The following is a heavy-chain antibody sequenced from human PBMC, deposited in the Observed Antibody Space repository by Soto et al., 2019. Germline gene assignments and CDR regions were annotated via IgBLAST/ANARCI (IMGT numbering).Heavy chain of an antibody. CDR1: DFDFSSYG. CDR3: AHPRGYGVFDAYDI. D-gene: IGHD4-17*01. V-gene: IGHV3-23*01. Sequence: LGGSLRLSCAASDFDFSSYGIHWVRQAPGKGLEWVSALTPSGGETFYADSVKGRFTISRDNSMNALYLQMNSLRIEDTAVYYCAHPRGYGVFDAYDIWGQGTMVTVSS. CDR2: LTPSGGET. J-gene: IGHJ3*02.